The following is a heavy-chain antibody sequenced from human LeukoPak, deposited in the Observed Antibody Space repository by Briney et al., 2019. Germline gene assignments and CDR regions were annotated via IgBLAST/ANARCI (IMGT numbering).Heavy chain of an antibody. CDR3: ARDNRDVYNYGNLYYFDY. D-gene: IGHD5-24*01. Sequence: SETLSLTCTVSGGSISSYYWSWIRQPPGKGLEWIGYIYYSGSTNYNPSLKSRVTISADTSKNQFSLKLSSVTAADTAMYYCARDNRDVYNYGNLYYFDYWGQGTLVTVSS. CDR2: IYYSGST. J-gene: IGHJ4*02. CDR1: GGSISSYY. V-gene: IGHV4-59*01.